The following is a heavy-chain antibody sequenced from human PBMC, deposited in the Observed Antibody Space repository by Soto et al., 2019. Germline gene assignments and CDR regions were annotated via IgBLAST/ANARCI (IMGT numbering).Heavy chain of an antibody. J-gene: IGHJ4*02. CDR2: ISSSGAAI. CDR3: VRDLSY. CDR1: GFTFSDYY. V-gene: IGHV3-11*01. Sequence: GGSLRLSCAASGFTFSDYYMSWFRQAPGKGLEWVSYISSSGAAIYNADSVKGRFTVSRANAKNSLFLQMNSLRAEDTAIYYCVRDLSYWGQGTLVTVSS.